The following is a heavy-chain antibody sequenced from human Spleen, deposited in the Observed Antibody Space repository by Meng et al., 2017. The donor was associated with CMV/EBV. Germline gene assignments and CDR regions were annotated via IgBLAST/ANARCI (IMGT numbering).Heavy chain of an antibody. V-gene: IGHV3-48*03. J-gene: IGHJ4*02. CDR3: ARLTRRTFAFGL. CDR2: ISSAGGTI. D-gene: IGHD3-3*01. Sequence: GGSLRLSCAASGFTFSSYEMNWVRQAPGKGLEWVAYISSAGGTIYYADSVKGRFTMSRDNTKNSLYLQMNSLTAEDTAVYYCARLTRRTFAFGLWGQGTPVTVSS. CDR1: GFTFSSYE.